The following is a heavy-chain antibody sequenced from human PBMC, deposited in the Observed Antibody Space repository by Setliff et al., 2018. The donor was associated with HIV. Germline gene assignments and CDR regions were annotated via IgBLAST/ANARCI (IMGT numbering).Heavy chain of an antibody. Sequence: PGGSLRLSCAASGFTFATNAMSWVRQAPGKGLEWVSGISGSGDSAYYADPVKGRFTISRDNSKNTLYLQMNSLRAEDTAVYYCAKPGRDSSGSFFDYWGQGTLVTVSS. CDR3: AKPGRDSSGSFFDY. CDR1: GFTFATNA. CDR2: ISGSGDSA. J-gene: IGHJ4*02. D-gene: IGHD3-22*01. V-gene: IGHV3-23*01.